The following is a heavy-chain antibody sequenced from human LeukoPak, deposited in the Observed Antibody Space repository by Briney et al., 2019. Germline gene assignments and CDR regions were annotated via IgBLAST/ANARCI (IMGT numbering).Heavy chain of an antibody. CDR1: GGSISSYY. CDR2: IYYSGST. J-gene: IGHJ6*04. Sequence: SETLSLTCTVSGGSISSYYWSWIRQPPGKGLEWIGYIYYSGSTNYNPSLKSRVTISVDTSKNQLSLKLSSVTAADTAVYYCARDRGETYCSGGSCYRLGYGMDVWGKGTTVTVSS. V-gene: IGHV4-59*01. D-gene: IGHD2-15*01. CDR3: ARDRGETYCSGGSCYRLGYGMDV.